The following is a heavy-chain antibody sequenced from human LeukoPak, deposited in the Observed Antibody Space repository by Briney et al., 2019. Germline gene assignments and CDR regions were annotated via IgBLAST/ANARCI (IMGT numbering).Heavy chain of an antibody. CDR1: SGSIGSFY. Sequence: SETLSLTCTISSGSIGSFYWSWIRQPPGKGLEWIGYINFSGSTKSNPALESRVTISMDTSKNQFSLKLNSVTAADTAVYYCTRGGSADPFEHWGQGTLVTVSS. CDR3: TRGGSADPFEH. J-gene: IGHJ4*02. CDR2: INFSGST. V-gene: IGHV4-59*08. D-gene: IGHD1-26*01.